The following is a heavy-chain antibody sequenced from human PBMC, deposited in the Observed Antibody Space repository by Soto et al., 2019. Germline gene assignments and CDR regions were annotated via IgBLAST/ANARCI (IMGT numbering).Heavy chain of an antibody. CDR1: GLMFTISD. V-gene: IGHV1-58*01. Sequence: AVRGSCTTSGLMFTISDVQWVRPARGPRLEWIGWLVVGSGNTHYAQHFQERVTLTRDMSTGTAYMELSSLRSEDTAVYYCAAVPVLRFLKWLPAYVDDRGQGTLVTFAS. CDR3: AAVPVLRFLKWLPAYVDD. J-gene: IGHJ4*02. CDR2: LVVGSGNT. D-gene: IGHD3-3*01.